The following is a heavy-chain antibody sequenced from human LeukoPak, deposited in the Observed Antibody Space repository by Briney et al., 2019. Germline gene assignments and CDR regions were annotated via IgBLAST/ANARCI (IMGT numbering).Heavy chain of an antibody. J-gene: IGHJ3*01. CDR2: IYYSGST. CDR3: AAMSSSWSPFDL. CDR1: GGSISSYY. V-gene: IGHV4-59*01. D-gene: IGHD6-13*01. Sequence: SETLSLTCTVSGGSISSYYWSWIRQPPGKGLEWIGYIYYSGSTNYNPSPKSRVTISVDTSKNQFSLKLSSVTAADTAVYYCAAMSSSWSPFDLWGQGTMVTVSS.